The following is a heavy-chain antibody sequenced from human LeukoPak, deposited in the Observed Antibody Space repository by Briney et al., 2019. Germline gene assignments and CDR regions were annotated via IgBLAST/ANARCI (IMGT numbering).Heavy chain of an antibody. D-gene: IGHD3-10*01. CDR3: ARRYILWFGSATYYFDY. J-gene: IGHJ4*02. V-gene: IGHV4-39*07. Sequence: SETLSLTCTVSGGSISSSSYYWSWIRQPPGKGLEWIGEINHSGSTNYNPSLKSRVTISVDTSKNQFSLKLSSVTAADTAVYYCARRYILWFGSATYYFDYWGQGTLVTVSS. CDR1: GGSISSSSYY. CDR2: INHSGST.